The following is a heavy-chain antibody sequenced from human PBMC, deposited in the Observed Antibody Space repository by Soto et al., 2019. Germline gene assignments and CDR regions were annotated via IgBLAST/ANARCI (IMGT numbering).Heavy chain of an antibody. J-gene: IGHJ6*02. CDR3: AKDVLRFLEWLAFYGMDV. Sequence: GGSLRLSCAASGFTVSSNYMSWVRQAPGKGLEWVSVIYSGGSTFYADSVKGRFTISRDNSKNTLYLQTNSLRAEDTAVYYCAKDVLRFLEWLAFYGMDVWGQGTTVTVSS. CDR1: GFTVSSNY. CDR2: IYSGGST. V-gene: IGHV3-66*01. D-gene: IGHD3-3*01.